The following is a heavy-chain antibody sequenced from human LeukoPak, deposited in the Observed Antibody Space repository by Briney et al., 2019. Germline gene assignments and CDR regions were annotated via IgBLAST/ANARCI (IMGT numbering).Heavy chain of an antibody. CDR2: INSDGSPI. CDR1: GFTFSSSW. Sequence: AGGSLRLSCVASGFTFSSSWMHWVRQAPGKGLEWVSRINSDGSPIDYADYVKGRFTISTDNAKNTLYLQMNSLRAEDTAVYYCARAGNYRFDYWGQGSLVTVPS. V-gene: IGHV3-74*01. CDR3: ARAGNYRFDY. J-gene: IGHJ4*02. D-gene: IGHD3-22*01.